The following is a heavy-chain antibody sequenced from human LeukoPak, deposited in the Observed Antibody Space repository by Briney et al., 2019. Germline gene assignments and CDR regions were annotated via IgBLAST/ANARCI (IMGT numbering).Heavy chain of an antibody. Sequence: PGGSLRLSCAASGYTFISYCMSWVRQAPGKGLEWVANIKQDGSEKYYVDSVKGRFTISRDNAKNSLYLQMNTLKAEDTAVYYCARDANLWFDPWGQGTLVTVSS. J-gene: IGHJ5*02. CDR2: IKQDGSEK. V-gene: IGHV3-7*01. CDR3: ARDANLWFDP. D-gene: IGHD4/OR15-4a*01. CDR1: GYTFISYC.